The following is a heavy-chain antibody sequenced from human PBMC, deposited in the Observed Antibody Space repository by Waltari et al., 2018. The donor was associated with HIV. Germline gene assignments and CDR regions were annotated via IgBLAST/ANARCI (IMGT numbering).Heavy chain of an antibody. J-gene: IGHJ6*02. D-gene: IGHD6-13*01. CDR1: VSPFRSSA. CDR3: VKEHQYSYTWYSYYGMDV. V-gene: IGHV3-23*01. Sequence: EVQLLESGGGLVQPGGSLRLSCAASVSPFRSSAMNGARQAPGKGLEWVSAITSGRSTYYADSVQGRFTTSRDNSKNTLYLQMNILRAEDTAVYFCVKEHQYSYTWYSYYGMDVWGQGTTVTVSS. CDR2: ITSGRST.